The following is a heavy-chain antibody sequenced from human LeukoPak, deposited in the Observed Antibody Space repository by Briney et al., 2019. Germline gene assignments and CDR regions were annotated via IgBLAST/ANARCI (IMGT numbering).Heavy chain of an antibody. V-gene: IGHV4-61*01. CDR2: IYYSGST. D-gene: IGHD3-22*01. Sequence: SETLSLTCTVSGGSISGSCYYWGWIRQPPGKGLEWIGYIYYSGSTNYNPSLKSRVTISVDTSKNQFSLKLSSVTAADTAVYYCAREDYYDSSAPDIWGQGTMVTVSS. CDR1: GGSISGSCYY. J-gene: IGHJ3*02. CDR3: AREDYYDSSAPDI.